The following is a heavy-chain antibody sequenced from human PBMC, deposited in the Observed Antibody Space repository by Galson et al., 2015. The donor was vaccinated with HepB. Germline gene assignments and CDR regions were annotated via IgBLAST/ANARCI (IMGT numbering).Heavy chain of an antibody. V-gene: IGHV3-48*03. Sequence: SLRLSCAASGFTFSSYEMNWVRQVPGKGLEWISYISTSGTTKYYADSVKGRFTISRDNAKDSLYVQMNSLRADDTGVYYCVRQDDFRTRGYFDHWGHGTLVTVSS. CDR1: GFTFSSYE. D-gene: IGHD3-3*01. J-gene: IGHJ4*01. CDR2: ISTSGTTK. CDR3: VRQDDFRTRGYFDH.